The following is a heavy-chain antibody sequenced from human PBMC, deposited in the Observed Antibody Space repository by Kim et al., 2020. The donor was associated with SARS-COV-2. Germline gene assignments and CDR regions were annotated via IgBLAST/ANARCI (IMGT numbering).Heavy chain of an antibody. D-gene: IGHD3-10*01. V-gene: IGHV1-69*13. CDR2: IIPIFGTA. CDR1: GGTFSSYA. J-gene: IGHJ6*02. Sequence: SVKVSCKASGGTFSSYAISWVRQAPGQGLEWMGGIIPIFGTANYAQKFQGRVTITADESTSTAYMELSSLRSEDTAVYYCAGSPSRLLWFGELFHYGMDVWGQGTTVTVSS. CDR3: AGSPSRLLWFGELFHYGMDV.